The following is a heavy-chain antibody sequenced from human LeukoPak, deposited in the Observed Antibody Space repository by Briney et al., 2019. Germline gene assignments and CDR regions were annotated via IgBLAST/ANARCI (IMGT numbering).Heavy chain of an antibody. CDR3: ARGTVVTPPRYYYYMDV. CDR1: GYTFTGYY. CDR2: VNPNSGGT. D-gene: IGHD4-23*01. V-gene: IGHV1-2*02. Sequence: ASVTVSCKASGYTFTGYYMHGVRQAPGQGLAWMGWVNPNSGGTNYAQKFQSRVTMTRDPSNSTAHMELSRLRSDDTAVYYCARGTVVTPPRYYYYMDVWGKGTTVTVSS. J-gene: IGHJ6*03.